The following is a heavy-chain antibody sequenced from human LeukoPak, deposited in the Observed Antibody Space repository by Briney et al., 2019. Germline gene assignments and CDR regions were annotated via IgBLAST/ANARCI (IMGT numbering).Heavy chain of an antibody. CDR3: ATWGYYDFWCGYYGGDY. J-gene: IGHJ4*02. Sequence: ASVKVSCKVSGYTLTELSMHWVRQAPGKGLEWMGGFDPEDGETIYAQKFQGRVTMTEDTSTDTAYMELSSLRSEDTAVYYCATWGYYDFWCGYYGGDYWGQGTLVTVSS. CDR2: FDPEDGET. CDR1: GYTLTELS. D-gene: IGHD3-3*01. V-gene: IGHV1-24*01.